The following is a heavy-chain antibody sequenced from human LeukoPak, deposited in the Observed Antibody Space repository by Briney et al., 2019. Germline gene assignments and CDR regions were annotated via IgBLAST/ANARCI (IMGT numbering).Heavy chain of an antibody. Sequence: PGGSLRLSCAASGFTFSSYWMSWVRQAPGKGLEWVANIKQDGSEKYYVDSVKGRFTISRDNAKNSLYLQMNSLRAEDTAVYYCARDNPLLWFGELLGVHFDYWGQGTLVTVSS. D-gene: IGHD3-10*01. CDR1: GFTFSSYW. CDR2: IKQDGSEK. J-gene: IGHJ4*02. V-gene: IGHV3-7*01. CDR3: ARDNPLLWFGELLGVHFDY.